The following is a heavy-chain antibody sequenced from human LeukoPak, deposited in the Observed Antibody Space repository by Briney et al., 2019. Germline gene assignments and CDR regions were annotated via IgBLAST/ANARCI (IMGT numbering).Heavy chain of an antibody. Sequence: SETLSLTCAVYGGSFSGYYCNWVRQPAGKGLEWIGYIYYSGSTNYNPSLKSRVTISVDTSKNQFSLKLSSVTAADTAVYYCARDRQGGLDVWGKGTTVTISS. CDR1: GGSFSGYY. CDR2: IYYSGST. D-gene: IGHD3-16*01. J-gene: IGHJ6*04. CDR3: ARDRQGGLDV. V-gene: IGHV4-59*01.